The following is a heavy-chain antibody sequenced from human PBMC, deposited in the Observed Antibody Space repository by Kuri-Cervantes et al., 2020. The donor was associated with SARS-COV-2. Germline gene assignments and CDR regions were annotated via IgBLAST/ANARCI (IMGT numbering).Heavy chain of an antibody. V-gene: IGHV3-33*01. CDR1: GFMFTTYA. CDR2: IWYDGSNK. D-gene: IGHD3-22*01. J-gene: IGHJ4*02. CDR3: ARAMWPCHYDSSGLIFDY. Sequence: GESLKISCEGSGFMFTTYAMHWVRQAPGKGLEWVAVIWYDGSNKSYADSVKGRFTISRDNSKSTLYLQMNSLRAEDTAVYYCARAMWPCHYDSSGLIFDYWGQGTLVTVSS.